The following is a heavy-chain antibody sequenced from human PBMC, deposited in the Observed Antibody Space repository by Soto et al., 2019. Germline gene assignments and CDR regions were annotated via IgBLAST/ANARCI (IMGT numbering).Heavy chain of an antibody. V-gene: IGHV1-18*04. J-gene: IGHJ4*02. D-gene: IGHD5-18*01. CDR3: ARDWAQLCDY. Sequence: ASVKVSCKASGYTFTRYCIIWVRQAPGQGLEWMGWISAYNGNTNYAQKLQGRVTMTTDTSTNTAYMELRSLRSDDTAVYYCARDWAQLCDYWGQGTLVTVSS. CDR2: ISAYNGNT. CDR1: GYTFTRYC.